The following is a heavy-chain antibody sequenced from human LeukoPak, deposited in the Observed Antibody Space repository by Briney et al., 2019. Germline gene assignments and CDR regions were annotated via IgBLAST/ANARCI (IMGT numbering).Heavy chain of an antibody. J-gene: IGHJ4*02. CDR2: INPNSGGA. Sequence: ASVKVSCKASGYTFTGYYMHWVRQAPGQGLEWMGWINPNSGGANYAQKFQGRVTMTRDTSISTAYMELSRLRSDDTAVYYCARGPLGYSVIDYWGQGTLVTVSS. CDR3: ARGPLGYSVIDY. D-gene: IGHD3-22*01. CDR1: GYTFTGYY. V-gene: IGHV1-2*02.